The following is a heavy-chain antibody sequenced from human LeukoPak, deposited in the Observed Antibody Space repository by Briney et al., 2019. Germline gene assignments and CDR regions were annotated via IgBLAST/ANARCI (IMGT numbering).Heavy chain of an antibody. CDR3: ARQGYSSSWYDWFDP. D-gene: IGHD6-13*01. CDR1: GGSISSYY. Sequence: SETLSLTCTVSGGSISSYYWSWIRQPPGKGLEWIGYIYYSGSTNFNPSLKSRVTISVDTSKNQFSLKLSSVTAADTAVYYCARQGYSSSWYDWFDPWGQGTLVTVSS. J-gene: IGHJ5*02. V-gene: IGHV4-59*08. CDR2: IYYSGST.